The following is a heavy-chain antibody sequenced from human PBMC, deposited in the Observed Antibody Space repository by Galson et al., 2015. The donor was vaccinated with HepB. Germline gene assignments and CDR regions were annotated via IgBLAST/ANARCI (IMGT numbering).Heavy chain of an antibody. CDR1: GGSISSYY. CDR2: IYYSGST. J-gene: IGHJ5*02. CDR3: ARTGGKTMFRGGGVWFDP. V-gene: IGHV4-59*01. D-gene: IGHD3-10*01. Sequence: ETLSLTCTVSGGSISSYYWSWIRQPPGKGLEWIGYIYYSGSTNYNPSLKSRVTISVDTSKNQFSLKLSSVTAADTAVYYCARTGGKTMFRGGGVWFDPWGQGTLVTVSS.